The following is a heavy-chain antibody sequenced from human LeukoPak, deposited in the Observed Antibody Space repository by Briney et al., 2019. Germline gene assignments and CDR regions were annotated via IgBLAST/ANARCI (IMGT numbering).Heavy chain of an antibody. CDR2: INPDGSST. CDR3: ARGGYYDSSGYFHDAFDI. J-gene: IGHJ3*02. D-gene: IGHD3-22*01. V-gene: IGHV3-74*01. Sequence: GGSLRLSCAASGFTFSSYWMHWVRQAPGKGLVWVSRINPDGSSTADAGSVKGRFTISRDNAKNTLYLQMNSLRVEDTAVYYCARGGYYDSSGYFHDAFDIWGQGTIVTVSS. CDR1: GFTFSSYW.